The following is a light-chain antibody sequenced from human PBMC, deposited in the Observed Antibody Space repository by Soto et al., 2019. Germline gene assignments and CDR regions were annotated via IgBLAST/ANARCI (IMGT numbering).Light chain of an antibody. Sequence: VMTQSPATLSVSQGERATLSCRASQSVSSNVAWYQQIPGQTPRLLIYGASTRATGIPVRFSGSGSGTDFTLTISRLEPEDFAVYYCQLYGTSPKPFGQRTMVDIK. V-gene: IGKV3-15*01. CDR1: QSVSSN. J-gene: IGKJ1*01. CDR2: GAS. CDR3: QLYGTSPKP.